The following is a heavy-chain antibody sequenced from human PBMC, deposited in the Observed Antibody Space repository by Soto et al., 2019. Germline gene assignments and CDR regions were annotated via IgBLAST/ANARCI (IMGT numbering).Heavy chain of an antibody. Sequence: QVQLQQWGAGLLKPSETLSLTCAVYGGSFSGYYWSWIRQPPGKGLEWIGEINHSGSTNYNPSLKSRVTISVDTSKNLFSLKLSSVTAADTAVYYCARGQFGTGGYYFDYWGQGTLVTVSS. CDR2: INHSGST. V-gene: IGHV4-34*01. D-gene: IGHD3-16*01. CDR3: ARGQFGTGGYYFDY. J-gene: IGHJ4*02. CDR1: GGSFSGYY.